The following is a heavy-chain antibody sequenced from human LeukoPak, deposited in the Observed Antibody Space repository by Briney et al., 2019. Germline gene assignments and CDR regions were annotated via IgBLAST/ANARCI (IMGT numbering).Heavy chain of an antibody. J-gene: IGHJ4*02. CDR2: ISGSGGTT. V-gene: IGHV3-23*01. CDR3: AKDLYDSSGYFYFDY. Sequence: GGTLRLSCAASGFTFSSYGMSWVRQAPGKGLEWVPAISGSGGTTYYADSGKGRFTISRDNSKDTLYLQMNSLRAEDTAVYYCAKDLYDSSGYFYFDYWGQGTLVTVSS. D-gene: IGHD3-22*01. CDR1: GFTFSSYG.